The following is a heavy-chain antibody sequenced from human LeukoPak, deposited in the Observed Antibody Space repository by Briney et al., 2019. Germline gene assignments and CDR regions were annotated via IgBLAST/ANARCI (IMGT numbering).Heavy chain of an antibody. CDR2: IYYTGNT. Sequence: SETLSLTCTVSGGSISSGDYYWSWIRQPPGKGLEWIGYIYYTGNTYYNPSLKSRVTISVDMSKNQFSLKLISVTAADTAVYHCARTQTTYCSSTSCYVGWFDPWGQGTLVTVSS. D-gene: IGHD2-2*01. CDR1: GGSISSGDYY. V-gene: IGHV4-30-4*08. J-gene: IGHJ5*02. CDR3: ARTQTTYCSSTSCYVGWFDP.